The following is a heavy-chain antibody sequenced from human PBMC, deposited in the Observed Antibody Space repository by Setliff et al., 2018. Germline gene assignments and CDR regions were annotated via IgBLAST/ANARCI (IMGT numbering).Heavy chain of an antibody. CDR1: GFTFSSYS. J-gene: IGHJ4*02. Sequence: SETLSLTCTASGFTFSSYSMNWIRQPPGKGLEWIGEINHSGSTNYNPSLKSRATISVDTSKNQFSLNLSSVTAADTAVYYCAKRHYPYYLDYWGQGTLVTVSS. CDR2: INHSGST. D-gene: IGHD3-10*01. CDR3: AKRHYPYYLDY. V-gene: IGHV4-34*08.